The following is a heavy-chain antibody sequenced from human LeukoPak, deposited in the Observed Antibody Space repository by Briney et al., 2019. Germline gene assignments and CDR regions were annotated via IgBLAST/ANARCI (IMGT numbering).Heavy chain of an antibody. CDR2: IKQDGSEK. CDR1: GFTFSRYW. CDR3: ARETMGADIVVVPTPFDAFDL. V-gene: IGHV3-7*01. Sequence: GGSLRLSCAASGFTFSRYWMSWVRQAPGRGLEWVANIKQDGSEKYYVDSVKGRFTISRDNAKNSMYLQMNSLRAEDTAAYYCARETMGADIVVVPTPFDAFDLWGQGTMVTVSS. D-gene: IGHD2-2*01. J-gene: IGHJ3*01.